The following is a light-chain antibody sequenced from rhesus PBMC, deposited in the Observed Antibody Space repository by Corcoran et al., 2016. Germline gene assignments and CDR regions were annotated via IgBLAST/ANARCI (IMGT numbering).Light chain of an antibody. V-gene: IGKV2S8*01. J-gene: IGKJ4*01. CDR2: QFS. CDR3: GQGTNVPLT. CDR1: QSLVHSDGKTD. Sequence: DVVMTQSPLSLPVTPGQPASISCRSSQSLVHSDGKTDMNWLQQKPGQPPRRLIFQFSNRDSGGPDRFSGSGSGTDFPLKISRVEAEDVGVYYCGQGTNVPLTFGGGTKVEIK.